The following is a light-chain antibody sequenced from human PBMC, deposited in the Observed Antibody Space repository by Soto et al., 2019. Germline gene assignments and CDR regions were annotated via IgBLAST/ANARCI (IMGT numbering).Light chain of an antibody. Sequence: DILMTQSPDSLAVSLGERATINCTSSQSVLYSSNNKNYLAWYQQKPGQPPKLLIYWASSRETGVPDRFSGSGSGTDFTLTISSLQAEDVAVYSCQQYHSTPLTFGGGTKVDIK. CDR1: QSVLYSSNNKNY. V-gene: IGKV4-1*01. J-gene: IGKJ4*01. CDR3: QQYHSTPLT. CDR2: WAS.